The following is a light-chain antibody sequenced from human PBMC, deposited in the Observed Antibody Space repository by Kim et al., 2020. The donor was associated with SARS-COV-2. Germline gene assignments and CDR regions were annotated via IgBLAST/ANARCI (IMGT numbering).Light chain of an antibody. CDR3: QAWDSSTVV. J-gene: IGLJ2*01. Sequence: VSPGKTASITWGGDEWGDEDACWYQQRPGQSPVLVIYKDSKRRSGIPERFSGANSGNTATLTISGTQAMDEADYYCQAWDSSTVVFGGGTQLTVL. CDR2: KDS. CDR1: EWGDED. V-gene: IGLV3-1*01.